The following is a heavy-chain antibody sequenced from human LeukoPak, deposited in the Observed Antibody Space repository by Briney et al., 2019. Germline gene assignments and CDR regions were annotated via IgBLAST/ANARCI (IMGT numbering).Heavy chain of an antibody. CDR3: ARGLWVY. CDR1: GYIFTNYD. V-gene: IGHV1-8*01. J-gene: IGHJ4*02. Sequence: ASVKVSCKASGYIFTNYDINWVRQATGQGLEWMGWMNPKSGDTAYTQKFQGRVTMTRNTSISTAYMELSSLRSEDTAVYYCARGLWVYWGQGTLVTVSS. D-gene: IGHD3-10*01. CDR2: MNPKSGDT.